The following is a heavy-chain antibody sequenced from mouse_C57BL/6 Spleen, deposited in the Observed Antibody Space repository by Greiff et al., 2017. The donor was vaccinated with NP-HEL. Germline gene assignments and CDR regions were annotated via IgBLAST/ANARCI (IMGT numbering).Heavy chain of an antibody. CDR1: GFSLTSYG. CDR2: IRGDGST. J-gene: IGHJ2*01. V-gene: IGHV2-3*01. Sequence: VQGVESGPGLVAPSQSLSITCTVSGFSLTSYGVSWVRQPPGKGLEWLGVIRGDGSTNYHSALISRLSISKDNSKSHVFLKLNRLQTDDTATYYCANLREAYYFDYWGQGTTLTVSS. CDR3: ANLREAYYFDY.